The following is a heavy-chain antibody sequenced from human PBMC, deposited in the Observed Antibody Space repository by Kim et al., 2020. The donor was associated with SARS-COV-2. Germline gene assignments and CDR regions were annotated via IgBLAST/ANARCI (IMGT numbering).Heavy chain of an antibody. CDR2: IKSDGSST. D-gene: IGHD3-3*02. CDR3: AKLDFFGMYV. V-gene: IGHV3-74*01. CDR1: GFTFSNYW. J-gene: IGHJ6*02. Sequence: GGSLRLSCAASGFTFSNYWMHWVRQAPGKGLVWVSRIKSDGSSTDYADSVKGRFTISRDNAKNTLYLQMNSVRAEDTAVYYCAKLDFFGMYVWRQGTTV.